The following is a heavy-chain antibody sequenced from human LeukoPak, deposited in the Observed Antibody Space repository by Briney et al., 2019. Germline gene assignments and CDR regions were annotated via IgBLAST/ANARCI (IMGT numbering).Heavy chain of an antibody. CDR1: GYRFTTYW. V-gene: IGHV5-51*01. CDR2: IYPGDSDT. J-gene: IGHJ4*02. D-gene: IGHD2-2*01. Sequence: GESLKISCKGSGYRFTTYWIGWVRQMPGKGLEWMGIIYPGDSDTRYSPSFQGQVTFSADKSISTAYLQWSSLKASDTAMYYCARRYCSSTSCNPYFFDYWGQGTLVTVSS. CDR3: ARRYCSSTSCNPYFFDY.